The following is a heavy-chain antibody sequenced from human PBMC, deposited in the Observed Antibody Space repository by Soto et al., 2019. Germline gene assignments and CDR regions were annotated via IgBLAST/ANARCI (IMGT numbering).Heavy chain of an antibody. Sequence: SETLSLTCAVSGYSISSGYYWGWIRQPPGKGLEWIGSIYHSGSTYYNPSLKSRVTISVDTSKNQFSLKLSSVTAADTAVYYCARLVGATQSGWFDPWGQGTLVTVSS. V-gene: IGHV4-38-2*01. CDR3: ARLVGATQSGWFDP. CDR1: GYSISSGYY. D-gene: IGHD1-26*01. CDR2: IYHSGST. J-gene: IGHJ5*02.